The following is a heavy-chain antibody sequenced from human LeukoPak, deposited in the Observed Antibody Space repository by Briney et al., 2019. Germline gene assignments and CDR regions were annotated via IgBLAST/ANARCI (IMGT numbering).Heavy chain of an antibody. CDR2: INHSGST. CDR1: GGSFSGYY. D-gene: IGHD6-19*01. CDR3: ARKIPAGPFNWFDP. J-gene: IGHJ5*02. V-gene: IGHV4-34*01. Sequence: SETLSLTCAVYGGSFSGYYWSWIRQPPGKGLEWIGEINHSGSTNYNPSLKSRVTISVDTSQNQFSLKLSSVTAADTAMYYCARKIPAGPFNWFDPWGQGTLVTVSS.